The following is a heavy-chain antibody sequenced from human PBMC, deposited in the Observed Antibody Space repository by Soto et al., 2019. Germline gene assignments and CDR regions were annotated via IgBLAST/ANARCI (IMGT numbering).Heavy chain of an antibody. CDR2: INHSGST. D-gene: IGHD3-10*01. Sequence: QVQLQQWGAGLLKPSETLSLTCAVYGGSFSGYYWSWIRQPPGKGLEWIGEINHSGSTNYNPSLKSRVTISVDTSKNQFSLKLSSVTAADTAVYYCARASYYGSGREWGQGTLVTVSS. CDR3: ARASYYGSGRE. J-gene: IGHJ4*02. CDR1: GGSFSGYY. V-gene: IGHV4-34*01.